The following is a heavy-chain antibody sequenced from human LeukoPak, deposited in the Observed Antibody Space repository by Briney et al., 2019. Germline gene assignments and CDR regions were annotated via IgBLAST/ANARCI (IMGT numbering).Heavy chain of an antibody. CDR1: GGSISGNY. V-gene: IGHV4-59*01. CDR2: IYYSGGT. Sequence: PSETLSLTCTVSGGSISGNYWSWVRQPPGKGLEWIGNIYYSGGTKYNPSLKSRVTISVDTSKNQFPLKLSSVTPADTAVYYCARETGNRFDPWGQGTLFTVSS. D-gene: IGHD3-10*01. J-gene: IGHJ5*02. CDR3: ARETGNRFDP.